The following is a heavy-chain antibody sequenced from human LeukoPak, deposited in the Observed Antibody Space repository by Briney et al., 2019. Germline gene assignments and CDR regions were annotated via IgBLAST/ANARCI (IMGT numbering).Heavy chain of an antibody. D-gene: IGHD6-13*01. CDR3: AKDPRGRSSSWYRGAYVDY. CDR2: ISGSGGST. Sequence: PGGSLRLSCAASGFTFSSYAMSWVRQAPGKGLEWVSAISGSGGSTYYADSVKGRFTISRDNSKNTLYLQMNSLRAGDTAVYYCAKDPRGRSSSWYRGAYVDYWGQRTLITFSS. CDR1: GFTFSSYA. V-gene: IGHV3-23*01. J-gene: IGHJ4*02.